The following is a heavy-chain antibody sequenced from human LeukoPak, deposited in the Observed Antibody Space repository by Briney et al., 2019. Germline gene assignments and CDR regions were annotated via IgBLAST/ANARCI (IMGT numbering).Heavy chain of an antibody. J-gene: IGHJ4*02. CDR3: TRVSTGTSGGWEY. D-gene: IGHD1-1*01. CDR1: GFTVGSYG. CDR2: INGDGTNR. Sequence: GGSLRLSCAASGFTVGSYGIDWVRQAPGKGLVWVSRINGDGTNRDYADSLRGRFAISRDNAKNTVYLQMNSLGGEDTAVYYCTRVSTGTSGGWEYWGQGTLVTVSS. V-gene: IGHV3-74*01.